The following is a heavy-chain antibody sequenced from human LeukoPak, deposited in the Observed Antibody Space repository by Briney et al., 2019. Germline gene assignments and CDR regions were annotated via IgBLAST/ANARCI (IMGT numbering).Heavy chain of an antibody. CDR2: INHSGST. J-gene: IGHJ4*02. V-gene: IGHV4-34*01. Sequence: SETLSLTCAVYGGSFSGYYWSWIRQPPGKGLEWIGEINHSGSTNYNPSLKSRVTISVDTSRNQFSLKLSSVTAADTAVYYCARFPWVGQWLAAFDYWGQGTLVTVSS. CDR1: GGSFSGYY. D-gene: IGHD6-19*01. CDR3: ARFPWVGQWLAAFDY.